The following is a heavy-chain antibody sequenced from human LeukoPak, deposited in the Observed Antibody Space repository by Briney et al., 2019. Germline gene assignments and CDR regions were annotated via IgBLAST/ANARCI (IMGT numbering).Heavy chain of an antibody. CDR2: VDPEDGET. CDR1: GYTFTDYY. V-gene: IGHV1-69-2*01. D-gene: IGHD1-26*01. CDR3: ATDGGSYLFDY. Sequence: ASVKVSCKVSGYTFTDYYMHWVQQAPGKGLEWMGLVDPEDGETIYAEKFQGRVTITADTSTDTAYMELSSLRSEDTAVYYCATDGGSYLFDYWGQGALVTVSS. J-gene: IGHJ4*02.